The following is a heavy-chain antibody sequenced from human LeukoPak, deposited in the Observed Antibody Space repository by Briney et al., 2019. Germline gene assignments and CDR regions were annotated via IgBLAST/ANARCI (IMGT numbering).Heavy chain of an antibody. J-gene: IGHJ4*02. D-gene: IGHD3-3*01. Sequence: GGSLRLSCVVSGFSVSNNYIIWVRQAPGNGLERVSVIYGDGRTSHSASVRGRFTISRDNSKNIVSLQMNNLRAEDTAVYYCARGRGLGVVSPYFDYWGQGTLVTVPS. V-gene: IGHV3-53*01. CDR2: IYGDGRT. CDR1: GFSVSNNY. CDR3: ARGRGLGVVSPYFDY.